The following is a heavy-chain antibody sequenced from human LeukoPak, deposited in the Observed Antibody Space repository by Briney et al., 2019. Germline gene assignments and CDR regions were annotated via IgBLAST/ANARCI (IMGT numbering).Heavy chain of an antibody. CDR2: INPNSGGT. Sequence: ASVKVSCKASGYTFTGYYMHWVRQAPGQGLEWMGWINPNSGGTNYAQKFQGRVTMTRDTSISTAYMELSRLRSDDTAVYYCARGGCTNGVCSPRYNWFDPWGQGTLVTVSS. CDR3: ARGGCTNGVCSPRYNWFDP. D-gene: IGHD2-8*01. V-gene: IGHV1-2*02. J-gene: IGHJ5*02. CDR1: GYTFTGYY.